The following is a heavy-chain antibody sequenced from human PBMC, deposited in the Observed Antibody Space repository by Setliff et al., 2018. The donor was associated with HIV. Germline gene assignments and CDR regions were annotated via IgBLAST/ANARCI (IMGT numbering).Heavy chain of an antibody. CDR1: GYTFTSYG. Sequence: ASVKVSCKASGYTFTSYGMNWVRQAPGQGLEWMGWINTYTGNPTYAQDCTGRFVFSLDTSVSTAYLQISSLKAEDMAVYYCARDGYYYDSSGHIAYYFDYWGQGTLVTVSS. J-gene: IGHJ4*02. V-gene: IGHV7-4-1*02. CDR3: ARDGYYYDSSGHIAYYFDY. D-gene: IGHD3-22*01. CDR2: INTYTGNP.